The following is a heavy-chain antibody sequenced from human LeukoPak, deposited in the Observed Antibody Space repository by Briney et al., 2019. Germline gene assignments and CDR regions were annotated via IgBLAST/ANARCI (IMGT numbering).Heavy chain of an antibody. Sequence: GGSLRLSCEASGLTLSDYAMFWVRQAPGKGLEWVAVISRDGSDENYADSVKGRFTISRDNAKNSLYLQMNSLRAEDTALYYCAKDTAYSSLLGAFDIWGQGTMVTVSS. D-gene: IGHD6-13*01. CDR2: ISRDGSDE. CDR1: GLTLSDYA. J-gene: IGHJ3*02. V-gene: IGHV3-30*18. CDR3: AKDTAYSSLLGAFDI.